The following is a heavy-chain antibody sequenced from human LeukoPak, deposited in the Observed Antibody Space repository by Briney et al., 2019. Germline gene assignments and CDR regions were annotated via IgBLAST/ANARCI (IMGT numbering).Heavy chain of an antibody. J-gene: IGHJ4*02. Sequence: RSGGSLRLSCAASGFTFDDYGVSWVRHAPGKGLEWVSGINWNGDSTGYVDSVKGRFTISRDNAKNSLYLQMNSLKSEDTAVYYCTTIRGFCSGRSCLGYWGQGTLVTVSS. D-gene: IGHD2-15*01. CDR1: GFTFDDYG. CDR2: INWNGDST. V-gene: IGHV3-20*04. CDR3: TTIRGFCSGRSCLGY.